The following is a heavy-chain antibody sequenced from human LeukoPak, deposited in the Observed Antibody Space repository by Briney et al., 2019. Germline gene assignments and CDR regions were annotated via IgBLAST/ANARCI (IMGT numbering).Heavy chain of an antibody. CDR1: GFTFSNYA. J-gene: IGHJ6*04. D-gene: IGHD7-27*01. CDR2: MSTRGNNK. Sequence: GGSLRLSCAASGFTFSNYAMNWVRQAPGKGLECVASMSTRGNNKYYADSLRGRLTISRDNARNAVSLQMDSLRPDDTAVYYCATINSGTLYGMDVWGKGTTVTVSS. CDR3: ATINSGTLYGMDV. V-gene: IGHV3-21*01.